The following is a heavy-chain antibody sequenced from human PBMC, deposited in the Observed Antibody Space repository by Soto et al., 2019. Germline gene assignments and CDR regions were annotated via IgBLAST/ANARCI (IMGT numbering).Heavy chain of an antibody. CDR3: GPRGAVADPRGY. CDR2: IYYSGST. D-gene: IGHD6-19*01. V-gene: IGHV4-59*01. J-gene: IGHJ4*02. Sequence: SETLSLTCTVSGGSISSYYWSWIRQPPGKGLEWIGDIYYSGSTNYNPSLKSRVAISVDTSKNQFSLNLTSVTAADTAVYYCGPRGAVADPRGYWGQGTLVTVSS. CDR1: GGSISSYY.